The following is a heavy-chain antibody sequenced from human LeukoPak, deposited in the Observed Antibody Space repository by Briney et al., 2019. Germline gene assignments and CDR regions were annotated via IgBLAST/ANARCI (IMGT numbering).Heavy chain of an antibody. J-gene: IGHJ6*03. CDR2: IYYTGST. Sequence: SETLSLTRTVSGGSISSYYWSWIRQPPGKGLEWIGYIYYTGSTSYNPSLQSRVTISADTSKNQFSLKLNSVTAADTGVYYRATSTYYYYMDVWGKGTTVTVSS. V-gene: IGHV4-59*01. CDR3: ATSTYYYYMDV. CDR1: GGSISSYY.